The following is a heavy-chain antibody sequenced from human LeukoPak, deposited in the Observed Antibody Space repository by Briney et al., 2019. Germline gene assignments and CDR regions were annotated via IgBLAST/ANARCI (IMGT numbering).Heavy chain of an antibody. V-gene: IGHV1-18*04. D-gene: IGHD6-19*01. Sequence: ASVKVSCKASGYTFTGYYMHWVRQAPGQGLEWMGRINPNNGNTNYAQKLQGRVTMTTDTSTSTAYMELRSLRSDDTAVYYCARASVAGPRPFPDYWGQGTLVTVSS. J-gene: IGHJ4*02. CDR1: GYTFTGYY. CDR2: INPNNGNT. CDR3: ARASVAGPRPFPDY.